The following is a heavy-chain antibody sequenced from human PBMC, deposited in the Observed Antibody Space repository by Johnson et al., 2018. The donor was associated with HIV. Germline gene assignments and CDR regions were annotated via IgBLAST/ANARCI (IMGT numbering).Heavy chain of an antibody. CDR1: GFTVSSNY. D-gene: IGHD1-26*01. V-gene: IGHV3-66*02. J-gene: IGHJ3*02. CDR3: AREVGARGSDAFDI. CDR2: IYSGGST. Sequence: VQLVESGGGLVQPGGSLRLSCAASGFTVSSNYMSWVRQAPGKGLEWVSVIYSGGSTYYADSVKGRFTIPSDNSKNTLYLQMDSLRPEDTAVYSCAREVGARGSDAFDIWGHGTMVTVSS.